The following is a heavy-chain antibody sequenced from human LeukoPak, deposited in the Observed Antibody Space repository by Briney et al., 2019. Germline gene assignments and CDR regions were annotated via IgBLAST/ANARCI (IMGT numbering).Heavy chain of an antibody. J-gene: IGHJ3*01. CDR1: GYAISSGYY. CDR2: IYHSGTT. Sequence: SETLSLTCAVSGYAISSGYYWGWIRQPPGKGLERIGSIYHSGTTYSNPSLKSRVTMSVNTSKNQFFLKLSSVTAADTAVYYCARGETTAADRREGDAFDVWGQGTIVTVSS. D-gene: IGHD4-11*01. CDR3: ARGETTAADRREGDAFDV. V-gene: IGHV4-38-2*01.